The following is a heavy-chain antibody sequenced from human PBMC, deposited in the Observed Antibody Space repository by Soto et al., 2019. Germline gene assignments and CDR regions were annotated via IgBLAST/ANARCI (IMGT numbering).Heavy chain of an antibody. J-gene: IGHJ6*02. V-gene: IGHV6-1*01. CDR2: TYYRSKWYN. CDR3: ARDCTNGVCYPSYHYGMDV. CDR1: GDSVSSNSAA. Sequence: SQTLSLTCAISGDSVSSNSAAWNWIRQSPSRGLEWLGRTYYRSKWYNDYAVSVKSRITINPDTSKNQFSLQLNSVTPEDAAVYYCARDCTNGVCYPSYHYGMDVWGQGTTVTVSS. D-gene: IGHD2-8*01.